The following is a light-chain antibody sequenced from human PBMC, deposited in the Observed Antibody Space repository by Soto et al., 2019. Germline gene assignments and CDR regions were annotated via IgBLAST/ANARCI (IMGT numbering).Light chain of an antibody. CDR2: KAS. CDR3: QQYNSYPVT. J-gene: IGKJ1*01. V-gene: IGKV1-5*03. CDR1: QSISSW. Sequence: IPMTQTPSALTASVGDRVTITCRASQSISSWLAWYQQKPGKAPKLLIYKASSLESGVPSRFSGSGSGTEFTLTISSLQPDDFATYYCQQYNSYPVTFGQGTKVDIK.